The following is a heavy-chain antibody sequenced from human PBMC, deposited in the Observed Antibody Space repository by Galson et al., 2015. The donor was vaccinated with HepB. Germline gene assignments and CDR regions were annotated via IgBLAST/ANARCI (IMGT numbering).Heavy chain of an antibody. CDR2: IWYDGSNK. CDR3: ARDGATVVDHDAFDI. J-gene: IGHJ3*02. Sequence: SLRLSCAASGFTFSSYGMHWVRQAPGKGLEWVAVIWYDGSNKYYADSVKGRFTISRDNSKNTLYLQMNSLRAEDTAVYYCARDGATVVDHDAFDIWGQGTMVTVSS. V-gene: IGHV3-33*01. CDR1: GFTFSSYG. D-gene: IGHD4-23*01.